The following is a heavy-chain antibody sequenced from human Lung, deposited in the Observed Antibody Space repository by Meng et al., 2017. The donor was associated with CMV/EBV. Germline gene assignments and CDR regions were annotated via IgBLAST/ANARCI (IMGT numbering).Heavy chain of an antibody. CDR1: GYTFTGYY. J-gene: IGHJ5*02. Sequence: SVXVSXXASGYTFTGYYMHWVRQAPGQGLEWMGWINPNSGGTNYAQKFQGRVTMTRETSISTAYMGLSRLRSDDTAVYYCARGVGYCSSTSCQFWFDPWEXGTXVTV. CDR2: INPNSGGT. V-gene: IGHV1-2*02. CDR3: ARGVGYCSSTSCQFWFDP. D-gene: IGHD2-2*01.